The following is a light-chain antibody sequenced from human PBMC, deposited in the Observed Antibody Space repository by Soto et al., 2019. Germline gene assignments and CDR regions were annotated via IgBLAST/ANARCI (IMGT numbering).Light chain of an antibody. Sequence: QSALTQPRSVSGSPGQSVTISCTGTSSDVGGYNYVSWYQQHPDKAPKVMIYDVSERPSGVPDRFSGSKSGNTASLTISGLEAEDEADYYCCSYAGSPRYVFGTGTKVTVL. CDR3: CSYAGSPRYV. V-gene: IGLV2-11*01. J-gene: IGLJ1*01. CDR2: DVS. CDR1: SSDVGGYNY.